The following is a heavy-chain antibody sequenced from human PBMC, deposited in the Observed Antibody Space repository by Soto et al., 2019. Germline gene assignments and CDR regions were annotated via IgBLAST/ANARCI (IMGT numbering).Heavy chain of an antibody. CDR1: RFTFSTYW. J-gene: IGHJ4*02. Sequence: EVQLVESGGGLVQPGGSLRLSCSASRFTFSTYWMTWVRQAPGKGLEWVANINQDGSEKHYVDSVKGRFTIYRDNAKTSLYLQMNSLRAEDTAVYYCASELGYWGQGTLVTVSS. CDR3: ASELGY. V-gene: IGHV3-7*05. CDR2: INQDGSEK. D-gene: IGHD3-16*01.